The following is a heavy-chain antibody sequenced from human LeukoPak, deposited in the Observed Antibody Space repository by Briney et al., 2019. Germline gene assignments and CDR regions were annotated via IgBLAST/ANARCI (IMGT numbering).Heavy chain of an antibody. J-gene: IGHJ5*02. Sequence: PSETLSLTCTVSGGSISSGGYYWSWIRQHPGKGLEWIGYIYYSGSTYYNPSLKSRVTISVDTSKNQFSLKLSSVTAADTAVYYCARLGSFWSGYPSGFDPWGQGTLVTVSS. CDR2: IYYSGST. CDR3: ARLGSFWSGYPSGFDP. D-gene: IGHD3-3*01. CDR1: GGSISSGGYY. V-gene: IGHV4-31*03.